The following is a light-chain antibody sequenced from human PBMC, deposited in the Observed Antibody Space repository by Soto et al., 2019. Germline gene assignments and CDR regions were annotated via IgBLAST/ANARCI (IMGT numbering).Light chain of an antibody. J-gene: IGKJ4*01. V-gene: IGKV3-11*01. CDR3: QQSSNWPLN. Sequence: EIVLTQSPDTLSLSPGESATLSCRASQSVSRYLAWYQQKPGQTPRLLIYDASNRAAGIPARFSGSGSGTDFTLTISSLEPEDFAVYYCQQSSNWPLNLGGGTKVDIK. CDR2: DAS. CDR1: QSVSRY.